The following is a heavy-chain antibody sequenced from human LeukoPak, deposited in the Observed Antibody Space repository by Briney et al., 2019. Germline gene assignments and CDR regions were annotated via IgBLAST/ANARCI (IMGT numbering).Heavy chain of an antibody. V-gene: IGHV5-51*01. CDR3: ARHNPSYKDCSGGSCLMDV. Sequence: GESLKISCKGSGYSFTSYWIGWVRQMPGKGLEWMGIIYPGDSDTRYSPSFQGQVTISADKSISTAYLQWSSLKASDTAMYYCARHNPSYKDCSGGSCLMDVWGKGTTVTVSS. D-gene: IGHD2-15*01. CDR1: GYSFTSYW. J-gene: IGHJ6*03. CDR2: IYPGDSDT.